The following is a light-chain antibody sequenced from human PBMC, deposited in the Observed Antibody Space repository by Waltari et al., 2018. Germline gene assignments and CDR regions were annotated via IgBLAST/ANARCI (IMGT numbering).Light chain of an antibody. Sequence: DIQMTQSPSTLSASVGDRVTITCRASQSISSWLAWYQQKPGKAPKLLIYKASSLESGVPSRFSGSGSGTEFTLTISSLQPDDFATYYCQQSLSTFGQGTKVEIK. CDR3: QQSLST. CDR2: KAS. J-gene: IGKJ1*01. CDR1: QSISSW. V-gene: IGKV1-5*03.